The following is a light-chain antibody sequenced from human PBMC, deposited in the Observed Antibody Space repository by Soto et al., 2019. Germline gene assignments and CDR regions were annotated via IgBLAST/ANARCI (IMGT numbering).Light chain of an antibody. Sequence: EIEMTQSPASLSASPGERATITCRASQSVSSNLKWYQQKPDKAPKLLIYAASSLQSGVPARFSGSGSGTDFTLTISRLEPEDFASYYCQQNQSIPFTFGGGTKVEIK. CDR2: AAS. J-gene: IGKJ4*01. V-gene: IGKV1-39*01. CDR1: QSVSSN. CDR3: QQNQSIPFT.